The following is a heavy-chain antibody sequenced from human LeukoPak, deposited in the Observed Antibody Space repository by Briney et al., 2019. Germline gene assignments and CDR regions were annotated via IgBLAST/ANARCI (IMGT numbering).Heavy chain of an antibody. J-gene: IGHJ4*02. CDR1: GGSFSGYY. D-gene: IGHD6-6*01. CDR3: ARGYIAARL. CDR2: INHSGST. V-gene: IGHV4-34*01. Sequence: SETLSLTCAVYGGSFSGYYWSWIRQPPGKGLEWIGEINHSGSTNYNPSLKSRVTISVDTSKNQFSLELSSVTAADTAVYYCARGYIAARLWGQGTLVTVSS.